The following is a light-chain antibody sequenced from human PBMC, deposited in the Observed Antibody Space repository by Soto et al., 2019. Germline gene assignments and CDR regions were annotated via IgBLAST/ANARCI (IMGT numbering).Light chain of an antibody. CDR2: DAS. J-gene: IGKJ1*01. V-gene: IGKV1-5*01. Sequence: DIQMTQSPSTLSASVGDRVTISCRASQSVSWYLAWYQQKPGKAPKILIFDASRLGSGLPSRFSGSRSGTEFTLTISSLQPDDFATYYCQQYNSYSTWTFGQVTKVEI. CDR1: QSVSWY. CDR3: QQYNSYSTWT.